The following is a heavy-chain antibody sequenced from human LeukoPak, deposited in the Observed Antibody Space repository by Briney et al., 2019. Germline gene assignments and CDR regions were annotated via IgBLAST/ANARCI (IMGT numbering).Heavy chain of an antibody. Sequence: GGSLRVSCAASGFTFSDYYMSWIRQAPGKGLEWVSYISSSGSTIYYADSVKGRFTISRDNAKNSLYLQMNSLRAEDAAVYYCAGDGESIAAAAYNWFDPWAQGTLVTVSS. CDR3: AGDGESIAAAAYNWFDP. J-gene: IGHJ5*02. CDR1: GFTFSDYY. V-gene: IGHV3-11*01. D-gene: IGHD6-13*01. CDR2: ISSSGSTI.